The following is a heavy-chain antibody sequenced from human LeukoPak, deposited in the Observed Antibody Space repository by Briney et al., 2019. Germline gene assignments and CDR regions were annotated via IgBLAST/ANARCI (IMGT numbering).Heavy chain of an antibody. CDR1: GFTFSTYW. J-gene: IGHJ3*02. CDR2: INQGGSEK. CDR3: ARAHNFYGGNSKGAFDI. D-gene: IGHD4-23*01. V-gene: IGHV3-7*02. Sequence: GGSLRLSCAASGFTFSTYWMSWVRQVPGKGLEWVANINQGGSEKYYVDSVKGRFTISRDNAKNSLYLQMNSLRAEDTAVYYCARAHNFYGGNSKGAFDIWGQGTLVTVSS.